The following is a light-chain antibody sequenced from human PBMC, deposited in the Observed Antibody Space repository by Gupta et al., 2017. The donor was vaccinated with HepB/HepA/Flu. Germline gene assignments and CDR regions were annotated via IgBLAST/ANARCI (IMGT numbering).Light chain of an antibody. CDR2: GNR. Sequence: QSVLTQPPSVAGAPGQRVTISCTGRRSNIGAAYDVHWYQQFPGPAPKLLMYGNRKRPSGVPDRFSVSKSGTSASLAITGLQAEDEADYYCQSYDSSLSGVVFGTGTKLTVL. CDR1: RSNIGAAYD. CDR3: QSYDSSLSGVV. V-gene: IGLV1-40*01. J-gene: IGLJ1*01.